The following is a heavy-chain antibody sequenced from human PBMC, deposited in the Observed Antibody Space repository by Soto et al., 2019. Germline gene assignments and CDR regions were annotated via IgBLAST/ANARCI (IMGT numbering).Heavy chain of an antibody. CDR1: GFTFSTYT. D-gene: IGHD4-17*01. CDR2: VSQDGTA. CDR3: AKHMRTDGVWDFDY. V-gene: IGHV3-23*01. J-gene: IGHJ4*02. Sequence: VQLLESGGGLAQPGGSLRLSCAASGFTFSTYTMAWVRQAPGRGLEWVAGVSQDGTAHYAESVKGRFIISRDNSRDTVYQQMLLLRGEDTAVYYCAKHMRTDGVWDFDYWGQGTLVTVSS.